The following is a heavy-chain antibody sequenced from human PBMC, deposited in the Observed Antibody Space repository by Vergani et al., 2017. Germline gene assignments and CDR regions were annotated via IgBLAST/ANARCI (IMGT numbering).Heavy chain of an antibody. D-gene: IGHD5-24*01. Sequence: EVKLVESGGGLVKPGGSLRLSCAASGFTFSSYSMNWVRQAPGKGLEWVSSISSSSSYIYYADSVKGRFNISRDNAKNSLYLLMNSLRAEDTAVYYCARGAMATIKYAFDIWGQGTMVTVSS. J-gene: IGHJ3*02. CDR3: ARGAMATIKYAFDI. CDR2: ISSSSSYI. V-gene: IGHV3-21*01. CDR1: GFTFSSYS.